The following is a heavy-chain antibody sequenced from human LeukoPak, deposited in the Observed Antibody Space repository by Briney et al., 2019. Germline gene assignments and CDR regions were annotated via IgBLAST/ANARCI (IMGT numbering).Heavy chain of an antibody. CDR2: INHSGST. D-gene: IGHD7-27*01. J-gene: IGHJ4*02. V-gene: IGHV4-34*01. CDR1: GGSFSGYY. Sequence: PSETLSLTCAVYGGSFSGYYWSWIRQPPGKGLEWIGEINHSGSTNYNPSLKSRVTISVDTSKNQFSLKLSSVTAADTAVYYCARVQLGILGYWGQGTPVTVSS. CDR3: ARVQLGILGY.